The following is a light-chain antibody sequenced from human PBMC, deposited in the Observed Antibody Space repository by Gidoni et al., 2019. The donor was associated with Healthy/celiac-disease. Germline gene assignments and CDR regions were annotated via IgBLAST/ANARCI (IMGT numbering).Light chain of an antibody. J-gene: IGKJ5*01. V-gene: IGKV1-33*01. CDR2: AGS. CDR1: QDISNS. CDR3: QQYDNRPAIT. Sequence: DIQMTQSPSSLSASVGDRVTITCQASQDISNSLTWYQQKLGKAPKLLIYAGSNLETRGPSRLSGGGSGRDFTFTISSLQPEDISTNYCQQYDNRPAITFGQGTRLEIK.